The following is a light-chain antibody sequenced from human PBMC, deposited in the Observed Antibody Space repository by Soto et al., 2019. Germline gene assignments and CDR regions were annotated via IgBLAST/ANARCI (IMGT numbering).Light chain of an antibody. J-gene: IGLJ3*02. Sequence: QSVLTQPPSASGTPGQRVTISCSGSSSNIGSYTVNWFQQLPGTAPKLLIYSNDQRPSGVPDRFSGSKSGTSASLAISGLQSEDESDYYCSSYAGNNNLVFGGGTQLTVL. V-gene: IGLV1-44*01. CDR3: SSYAGNNNLV. CDR2: SND. CDR1: SSNIGSYT.